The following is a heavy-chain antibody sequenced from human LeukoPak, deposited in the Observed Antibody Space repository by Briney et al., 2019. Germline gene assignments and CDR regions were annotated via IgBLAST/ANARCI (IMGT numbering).Heavy chain of an antibody. V-gene: IGHV1-2*02. Sequence: ASVKVSCKASGYTFTGYYMHWVRQAPAPGLEWMGWINPNSGGTNYAQKFQGRVTMTSDTSISTAYMELSRLRSDDTAVYYCSRDGVDGDDAFDIWGQGTMVTVSS. CDR1: GYTFTGYY. J-gene: IGHJ3*02. D-gene: IGHD4-17*01. CDR2: INPNSGGT. CDR3: SRDGVDGDDAFDI.